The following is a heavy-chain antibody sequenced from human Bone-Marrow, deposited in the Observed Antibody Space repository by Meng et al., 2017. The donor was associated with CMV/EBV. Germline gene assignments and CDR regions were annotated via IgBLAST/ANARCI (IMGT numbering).Heavy chain of an antibody. CDR1: GFTYSSFW. CDR3: AKTAAVHFDY. J-gene: IGHJ4*02. V-gene: IGHV3-23*01. Sequence: GESLKISCAASGFTYSSFWMTWVRQAPGKGLEWVSAISGSGDSTYYADSVKGRFTISRDNSKNTLYLQMNSLRAEDTAVYYCAKTAAVHFDYWGQGTLVTVSS. D-gene: IGHD6-13*01. CDR2: ISGSGDST.